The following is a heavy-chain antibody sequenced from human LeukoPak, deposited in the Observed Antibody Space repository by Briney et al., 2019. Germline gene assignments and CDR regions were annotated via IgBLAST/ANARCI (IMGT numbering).Heavy chain of an antibody. CDR2: INHSGST. CDR1: GGSFSGYY. CDR3: ATRLGYCSGGTCYTNWFDP. Sequence: SETLSLTCAVYGGSFSGYYWSWIRKPPGKGLEWIGEINHSGSTNYNPSLKSRVTISVDTSKNQFSLKLSSVTAADTAVYYCATRLGYCSGGTCYTNWFDPWGQGTLVTVSS. D-gene: IGHD2-15*01. J-gene: IGHJ5*02. V-gene: IGHV4-34*01.